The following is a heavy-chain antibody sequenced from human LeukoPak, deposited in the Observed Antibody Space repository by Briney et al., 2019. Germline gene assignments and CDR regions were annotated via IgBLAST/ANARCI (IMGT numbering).Heavy chain of an antibody. CDR2: IYYSGST. Sequence: KPSETLSLTCTVSGGSISSYYWSWIRQPPGKGLEWIGYIYYSGSTNYNPSLKSRVTISVDTSKNQFSLKLSSVTAADTAVYYCARDRAGYPDYWGQGTLVTVSS. J-gene: IGHJ4*02. CDR3: ARDRAGYPDY. V-gene: IGHV4-59*12. CDR1: GGSISSYY. D-gene: IGHD3-16*02.